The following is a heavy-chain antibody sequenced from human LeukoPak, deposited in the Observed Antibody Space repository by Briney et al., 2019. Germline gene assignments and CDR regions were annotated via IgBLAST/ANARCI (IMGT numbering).Heavy chain of an antibody. CDR2: ISGSGGST. D-gene: IGHD3-10*01. CDR1: GFTFSSYA. V-gene: IGHV3-23*01. Sequence: GGSLRLSCAASGFTFSSYAMSWVRQAPGKGLEWVSGISGSGGSTYYADSVKGRFTISRDNSKNTLYVQMNSLRAEDTAVYYCAKDVASYYYGSGSYFGDYWGQGTLVTVSS. CDR3: AKDVASYYYGSGSYFGDY. J-gene: IGHJ4*02.